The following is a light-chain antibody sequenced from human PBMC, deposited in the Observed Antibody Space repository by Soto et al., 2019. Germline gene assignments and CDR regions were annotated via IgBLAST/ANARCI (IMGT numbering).Light chain of an antibody. CDR1: QSIRSY. V-gene: IGKV1-39*01. CDR3: QQSYSTPLT. J-gene: IGKJ4*01. CDR2: AAS. Sequence: DVPMTQSPSSLSASVGDRVTITCRASQSIRSYLNWDQQKPGQAPKLLIYAASSLQSGVPSRFSGSGSGADFTLTISSLQPEDFASYYCQQSYSTPLTFGGGTKVESK.